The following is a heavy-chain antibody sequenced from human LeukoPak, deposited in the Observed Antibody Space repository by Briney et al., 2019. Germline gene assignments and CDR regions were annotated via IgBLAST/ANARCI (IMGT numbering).Heavy chain of an antibody. CDR1: GFTFTSSA. D-gene: IGHD3-10*01. Sequence: SVKVSCKASGFTFTSSAMQWVRQARGQRLEWIGWIVVGSGNTNYAQKFQERVTITRAMSTSTAYMELSSLRSEDTAVYYCAADFYGSGSYPLDYWGQGTLVTVSS. V-gene: IGHV1-58*02. J-gene: IGHJ4*02. CDR3: AADFYGSGSYPLDY. CDR2: IVVGSGNT.